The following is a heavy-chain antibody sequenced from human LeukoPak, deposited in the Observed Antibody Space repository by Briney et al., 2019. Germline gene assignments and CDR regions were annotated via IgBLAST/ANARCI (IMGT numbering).Heavy chain of an antibody. J-gene: IGHJ4*02. CDR2: IKQDGSEK. V-gene: IGHV3-7*01. CDR3: ARDSDVPFDY. Sequence: GGSLRLSCAASGFTFSSCWMNWVRQAPGKGLEWVANIKQDGSEKYYVDSVKGRFTISRDNAKNSLYLQMNSLRAEDTAVYYCARDSDVPFDYWGQGTLVAVSS. D-gene: IGHD3-16*01. CDR1: GFTFSSCW.